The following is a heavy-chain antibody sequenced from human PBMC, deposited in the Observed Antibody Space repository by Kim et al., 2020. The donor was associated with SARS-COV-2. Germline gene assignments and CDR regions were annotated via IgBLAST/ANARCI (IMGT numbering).Heavy chain of an antibody. CDR3: ARRFGIVGATGGMYFDY. J-gene: IGHJ4*02. D-gene: IGHD1-26*01. V-gene: IGHV1-69*04. Sequence: SVKVSCKASGGTFSSYAISWVRQAPGQGLEWMGRIIPILGIANYAQKFQGRVTITADKSTSTAYMELSSLRSEDTAVYYCARRFGIVGATGGMYFDYWGQGTLVTVSS. CDR2: IIPILGIA. CDR1: GGTFSSYA.